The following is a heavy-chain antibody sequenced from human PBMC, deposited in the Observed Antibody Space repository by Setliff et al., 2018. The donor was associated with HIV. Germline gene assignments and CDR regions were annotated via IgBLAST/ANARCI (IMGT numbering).Heavy chain of an antibody. CDR1: GFTFSSYW. CDR3: ARDDSNYRQHGMDV. D-gene: IGHD4-4*01. Sequence: GGSLRLSCAASGFTFSSYWMSWVRQAPGKGLEWVANIKQDGSEKYYVDSVKGRFTISRDSAKNSLYLQMNSLRAEDTAVYYCARDDSNYRQHGMDVWGQGTTVTVSS. J-gene: IGHJ6*02. CDR2: IKQDGSEK. V-gene: IGHV3-7*01.